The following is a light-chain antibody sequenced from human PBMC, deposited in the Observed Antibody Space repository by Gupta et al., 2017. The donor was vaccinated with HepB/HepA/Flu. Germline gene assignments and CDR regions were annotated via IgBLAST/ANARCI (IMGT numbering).Light chain of an antibody. V-gene: IGKV1-5*03. CDR3: QQYNGYLGVHS. CDR2: KAS. J-gene: IGKJ2*03. CDR1: QSITRW. Sequence: DIQMTQSPSTLSASIGDRITITCRASQSITRWLAWYQQKPGKAPQLLLYKASTLQTGVPSRFSGSGSGTEFTLTISSLQPDDFATYYCQQYNGYLGVHSFGQGTKVEIK.